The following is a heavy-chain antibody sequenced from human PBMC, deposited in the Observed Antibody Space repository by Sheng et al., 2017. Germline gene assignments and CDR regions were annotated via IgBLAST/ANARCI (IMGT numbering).Heavy chain of an antibody. Sequence: QVQLQESGPGLAKPSETLTLICTVSGGPISGYYWNWIRQPPGEGLEWIGYIYYSGAPAPTITLLKSRVTISVDTSKNQFSLELTSLTAADTAVYFCAKGVVGATTSLYYFDYWGQGTLVTVSS. CDR3: AKGVVGATTSLYYFDY. CDR1: GGPISGYY. D-gene: IGHD1-26*01. V-gene: IGHV4-59*01. CDR2: IYYSGAPAP. J-gene: IGHJ4*02.